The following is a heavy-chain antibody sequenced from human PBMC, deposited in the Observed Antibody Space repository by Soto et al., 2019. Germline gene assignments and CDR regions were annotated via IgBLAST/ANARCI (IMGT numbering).Heavy chain of an antibody. D-gene: IGHD2-15*01. CDR2: IRNKANSYAT. Sequence: GGSLRLSCAASGFTFSGSSVHWVRQASGKGLEWVGRIRNKANSYATAYAASVRGRFTTSRDDSKNTAFLQMNSLNTEDTAVYYCISHSPEDMIRTWGQGTLVTVSS. CDR1: GFTFSGSS. CDR3: ISHSPEDMIRT. V-gene: IGHV3-73*01. J-gene: IGHJ4*02.